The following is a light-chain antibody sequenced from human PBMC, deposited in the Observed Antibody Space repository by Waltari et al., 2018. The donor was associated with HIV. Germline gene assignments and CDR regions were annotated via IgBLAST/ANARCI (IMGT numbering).Light chain of an antibody. CDR3: QVWDGNSGQVV. Sequence: SYVLTQPPSVSVAPGQTASITCGGNGLAGTSVHWYQKKPGQAPVVVIYEDRERPSCIPGRFSGSKTGNTATLTIDRVVVEDEADYHCQVWDGNSGQVVFGGGTTLTV. CDR2: EDR. CDR1: GLAGTS. V-gene: IGLV3-21*02. J-gene: IGLJ2*01.